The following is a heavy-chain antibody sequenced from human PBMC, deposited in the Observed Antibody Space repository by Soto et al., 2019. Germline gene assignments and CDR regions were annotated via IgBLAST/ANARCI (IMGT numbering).Heavy chain of an antibody. CDR2: IYYSGST. Sequence: SETLSLTCTVSGGSISSSSYYWGWIRQPPGKGLEWIGSIYYSGSTYYNPSLKSRVTISVDTSKNQFSLKLSSVTAADTAVYYCARLIMEQGSGWYFYYYMDVWGKGTTVTVSS. J-gene: IGHJ6*03. D-gene: IGHD6-19*01. V-gene: IGHV4-39*01. CDR1: GGSISSSSYY. CDR3: ARLIMEQGSGWYFYYYMDV.